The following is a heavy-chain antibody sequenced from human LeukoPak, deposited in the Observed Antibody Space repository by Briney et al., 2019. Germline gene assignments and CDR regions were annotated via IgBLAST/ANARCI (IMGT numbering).Heavy chain of an antibody. V-gene: IGHV1-2*02. CDR2: INPNSGGT. J-gene: IGHJ3*02. D-gene: IGHD4-17*01. Sequence: ASVKVSCKASRYTFTGYYMHWVRQAPGQGLEWMGWINPNSGGTNYAQKFQGRVTMTRDASISTAYMELSRLRSDDTAVYYCARSWDTVADAFDIWGQGTMVTVSS. CDR3: ARSWDTVADAFDI. CDR1: RYTFTGYY.